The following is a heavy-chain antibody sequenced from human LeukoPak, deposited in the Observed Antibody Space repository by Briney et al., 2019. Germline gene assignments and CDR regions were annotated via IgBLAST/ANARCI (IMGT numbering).Heavy chain of an antibody. V-gene: IGHV4-39*01. CDR3: ARHIRWFGELSTHNYFDY. D-gene: IGHD3-10*01. Sequence: PSETLSLTCTVSGGSISGSSYYWGWIRQPPGKGLEWIGSIYYSGSTYYNPSLKSRVTISVDTSKNQFSLKLNSVTATDTAVYYCARHIRWFGELSTHNYFDYWGQGTLVTVSS. J-gene: IGHJ4*02. CDR2: IYYSGST. CDR1: GGSISGSSYY.